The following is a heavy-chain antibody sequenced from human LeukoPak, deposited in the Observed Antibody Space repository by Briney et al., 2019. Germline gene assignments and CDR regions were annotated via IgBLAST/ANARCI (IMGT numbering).Heavy chain of an antibody. CDR2: ISTYNGNT. D-gene: IGHD3-10*01. V-gene: IGHV1-18*01. Sequence: ASVKVSCKASGYTYSDYVISWVRQAPGQGLEWMGWISTYNGNTIYAEKLQGRVTMTTDTSTSTAYMELRSLRSDDTAVYYCARSMVRAVTQVASDYWGQGTLVTVPS. CDR1: GYTYSDYV. CDR3: ARSMVRAVTQVASDY. J-gene: IGHJ4*02.